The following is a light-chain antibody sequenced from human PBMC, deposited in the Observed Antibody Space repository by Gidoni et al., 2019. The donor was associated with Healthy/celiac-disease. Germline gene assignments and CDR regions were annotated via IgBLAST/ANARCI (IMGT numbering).Light chain of an antibody. Sequence: QSVLTQPPSASGTPGQRVPISCSVSSSNIGSNTVNWYQQPPGTAPKLLIHSNNPRPSGVPDRFSGSKSGTSASLAISGLQSEDEADYYCAAWDDSLNGVVFGGGTKLTVL. CDR1: SSNIGSNT. CDR3: AAWDDSLNGVV. J-gene: IGLJ2*01. V-gene: IGLV1-44*01. CDR2: SNN.